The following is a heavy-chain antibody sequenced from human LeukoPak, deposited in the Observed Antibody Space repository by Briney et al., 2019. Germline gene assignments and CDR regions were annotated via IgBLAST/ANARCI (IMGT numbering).Heavy chain of an antibody. J-gene: IGHJ4*02. V-gene: IGHV3-9*01. Sequence: GGSLRLSCAASGFTFDDYAMHWVRQAPGKGLEWVSSISWNSGSIGYADSVKGRFTISRDNAQNSLYLQMNSLRTEDTALYYCAKDIGVGSCNGCLFDYWGQGTLVTVSS. CDR2: ISWNSGSI. D-gene: IGHD2-15*01. CDR3: AKDIGVGSCNGCLFDY. CDR1: GFTFDDYA.